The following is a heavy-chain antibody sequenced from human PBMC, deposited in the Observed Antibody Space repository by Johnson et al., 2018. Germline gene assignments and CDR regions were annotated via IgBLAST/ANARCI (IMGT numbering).Heavy chain of an antibody. J-gene: IGHJ6*02. CDR3: TQITHYYGSGGGMDV. CDR2: MTSKTDGGTT. D-gene: IGHD3-10*01. Sequence: VQLVESGGGLVKPGGSLRLSCAASGFTFSNAWMSWVRQAPAKGLEWVGRMTSKTDGGTTDYAAPVKGRFTISRDDSKNTLYLQINSLKTEDTAVYYCTQITHYYGSGGGMDVWGQGTTVTVSS. V-gene: IGHV3-15*01. CDR1: GFTFSNAW.